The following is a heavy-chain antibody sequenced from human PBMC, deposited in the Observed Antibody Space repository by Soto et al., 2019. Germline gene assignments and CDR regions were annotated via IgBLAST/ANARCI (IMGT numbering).Heavy chain of an antibody. V-gene: IGHV3-23*01. CDR1: GFTLSDYA. CDR3: ARDCARTSCSVWKL. J-gene: IGHJ4*02. CDR2: ITGSSEIT. D-gene: IGHD2-2*01. Sequence: EAQLLESGGDLVQPGGSLRLSCAASGFTLSDYAMTWVRQAPGKGLEWVSGITGSSEITDYADSVKGRFNISRDYSKNPVSLQMNGLRAEDSAIYYCARDCARTSCSVWKLWGQGTLVTVSP.